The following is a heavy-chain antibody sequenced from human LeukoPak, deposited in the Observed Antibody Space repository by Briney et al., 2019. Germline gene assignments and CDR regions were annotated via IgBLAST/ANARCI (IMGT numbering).Heavy chain of an antibody. CDR2: IKQDGSEK. Sequence: AGGSLRLSCAASGFTFSSYWMSWVRQAPGKGLEWVANIKQDGSEKYYVDSVKGRFTISRDNAKNSLYLQMNSLRAEDTAVYYCARGRGRGLRKLVWFPNPNYYYYGMDFWGQATTVSVSS. CDR3: ARGRGRGLRKLVWFPNPNYYYYGMDF. D-gene: IGHD3-3*01. CDR1: GFTFSSYW. J-gene: IGHJ6*02. V-gene: IGHV3-7*01.